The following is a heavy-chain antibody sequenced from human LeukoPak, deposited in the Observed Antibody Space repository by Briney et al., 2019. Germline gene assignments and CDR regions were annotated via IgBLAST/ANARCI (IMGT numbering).Heavy chain of an antibody. CDR3: TRSIMSDLEYCGGNCSAFDY. J-gene: IGHJ4*02. CDR2: IATDGSTT. V-gene: IGHV3-74*01. Sequence: GGSLRLSCAASGFTFSNYWMHWVRQAPGKGLVWVSRIATDGSTTGYADSVKGRFTISRDNARNTLYLEMNSLSAEDTAVYYCTRSIMSDLEYCGGNCSAFDYWGQGTLVTVSS. CDR1: GFTFSNYW. D-gene: IGHD2-21*01.